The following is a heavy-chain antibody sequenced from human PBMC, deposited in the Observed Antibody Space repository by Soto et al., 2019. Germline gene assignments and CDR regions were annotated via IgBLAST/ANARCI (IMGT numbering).Heavy chain of an antibody. CDR2: IIPIFGTA. CDR3: ARPSENGDCSGGSCQWYFDY. V-gene: IGHV1-69*13. CDR1: GGTFSSYA. D-gene: IGHD2-15*01. J-gene: IGHJ4*02. Sequence: SVKVSCKASGGTFSSYAISWVRQAPGQGLEWMGGIIPIFGTANYAQKFQGRVTITADESTSTAYMELSSLRSEDKAVYYFARPSENGDCSGGSCQWYFDYWGQGTLVTVSS.